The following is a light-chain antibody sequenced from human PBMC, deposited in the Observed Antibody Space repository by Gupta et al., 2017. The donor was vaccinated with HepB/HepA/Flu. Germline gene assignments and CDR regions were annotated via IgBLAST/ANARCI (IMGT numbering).Light chain of an antibody. CDR2: AAS. V-gene: IGKV3-20*01. CDR1: QSVTSKY. Sequence: VLTQSPDTLSLSPGESVTLSCRACQSVTSKYVAWYQQRRGLAPRLLIFAASRRATGISDRFTGGGSGTDFSLTINRLEPEDFAMYFCQQYHSSPYTFGQGTNVAMK. J-gene: IGKJ2*01. CDR3: QQYHSSPYT.